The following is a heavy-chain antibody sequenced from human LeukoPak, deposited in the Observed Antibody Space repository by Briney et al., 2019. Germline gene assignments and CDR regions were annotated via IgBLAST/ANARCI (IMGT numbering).Heavy chain of an antibody. CDR3: ARRYFDWDENLGLDY. Sequence: ASVKVSCKASGYTFTSYGVTWVRQASGQGLEWMGWISDYSGNTNYAQKFQGRVTMTTDTSTSTAYMELRSLRSDDTAVYYCARRYFDWDENLGLDYWGQGTLVTVSS. J-gene: IGHJ4*02. CDR2: ISDYSGNT. V-gene: IGHV1-18*01. CDR1: GYTFTSYG. D-gene: IGHD3-9*01.